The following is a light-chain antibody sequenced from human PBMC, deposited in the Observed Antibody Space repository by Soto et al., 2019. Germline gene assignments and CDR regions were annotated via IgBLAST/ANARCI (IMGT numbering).Light chain of an antibody. Sequence: ETVLMQSPGTLSLSPGERATLSCRASQSVSSTYLAWYQQKPGQAPRLLIYGASSRATGIPDRFSGSGSGTDFTLTISRLEPEDFAVYYCQQCGSSNTFGQGTKLEIK. J-gene: IGKJ2*01. CDR1: QSVSSTY. CDR3: QQCGSSNT. V-gene: IGKV3-20*01. CDR2: GAS.